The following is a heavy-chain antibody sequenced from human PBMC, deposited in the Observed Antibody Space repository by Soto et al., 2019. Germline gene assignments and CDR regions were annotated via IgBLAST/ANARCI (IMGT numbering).Heavy chain of an antibody. CDR1: GVSITSSDSY. D-gene: IGHD2-15*01. J-gene: IGHJ6*02. CDR2: INSSGRA. Sequence: QVQLQESGPGLVKPSQTLSLTCSVSGVSITSSDSYWSLIRQPPGKGLEWIGYINSSGRAYYKPSLKSRVSISIDTSKNQFSLRLTSVTVADTAVYFCASFRTLGKDSGVDVWGQGTTVTVSS. V-gene: IGHV4-30-4*01. CDR3: ASFRTLGKDSGVDV.